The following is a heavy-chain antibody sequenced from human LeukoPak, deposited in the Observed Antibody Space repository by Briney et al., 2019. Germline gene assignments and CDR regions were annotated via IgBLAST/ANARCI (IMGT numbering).Heavy chain of an antibody. CDR2: INHSGST. D-gene: IGHD1-26*01. Sequence: SETLSLTCTVSGGSISSSSYYWGWIRQPPGKGLEWIGEINHSGSTNYNPSLKSRVTISVDTSKNQFSLKLSSVTAADTAVYYCARGGRTHLYYFDYWGQGTLVTVSS. V-gene: IGHV4-39*07. CDR3: ARGGRTHLYYFDY. CDR1: GGSISSSSYY. J-gene: IGHJ4*02.